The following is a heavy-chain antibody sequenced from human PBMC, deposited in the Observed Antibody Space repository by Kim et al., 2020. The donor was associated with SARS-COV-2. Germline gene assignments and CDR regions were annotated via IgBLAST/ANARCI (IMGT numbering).Heavy chain of an antibody. D-gene: IGHD2-2*01. CDR2: IYSGGST. Sequence: GGSLRLSCAASGFTVSSNYMSWVRQAPGKGLEWVSVIYSGGSTYYADSVKGRFTISRDNSKNTRYLQMNSLRAEDTAVYYCARAFTSWETRTNYYFDYWGQGTLVTVSS. CDR1: GFTVSSNY. CDR3: ARAFTSWETRTNYYFDY. J-gene: IGHJ4*02. V-gene: IGHV3-53*01.